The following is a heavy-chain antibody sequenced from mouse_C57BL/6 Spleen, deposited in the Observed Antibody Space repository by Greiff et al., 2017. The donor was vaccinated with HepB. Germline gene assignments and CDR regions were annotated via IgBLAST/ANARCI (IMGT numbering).Heavy chain of an antibody. CDR3: ARSGGITPLDY. D-gene: IGHD1-1*01. J-gene: IGHJ2*01. CDR1: GYAFSSSW. CDR2: IYPGDGDT. Sequence: VKLMESGPELVKPGASVKISCKASGYAFSSSWMNWVKQRPGKGLEWIGRIYPGDGDTNYNGKFKGKATLTADKSSSTAYMQLSSLTSEDSAVYFCARSGGITPLDYWGQGTTLTVSS. V-gene: IGHV1-82*01.